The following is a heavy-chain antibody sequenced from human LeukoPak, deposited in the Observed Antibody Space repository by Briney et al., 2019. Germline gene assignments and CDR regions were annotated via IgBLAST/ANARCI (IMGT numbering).Heavy chain of an antibody. Sequence: ASVKVSRKASGGTFSSYAISWVRQAPGKGLEWMGGFDPEDGETIYAQKFQGRVTMTEDTSTDTAYMELSSLRSEDTAVYYCATPFSRQQRDYYYGMDVWGQGTTVTVSS. CDR1: GGTFSSYA. V-gene: IGHV1-24*01. D-gene: IGHD1/OR15-1a*01. J-gene: IGHJ6*02. CDR2: FDPEDGET. CDR3: ATPFSRQQRDYYYGMDV.